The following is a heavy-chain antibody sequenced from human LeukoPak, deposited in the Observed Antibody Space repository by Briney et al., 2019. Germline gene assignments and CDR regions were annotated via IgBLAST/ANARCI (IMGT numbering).Heavy chain of an antibody. CDR1: GFTFSSYG. V-gene: IGHV3-30*03. D-gene: IGHD2-8*01. CDR2: ISYDGSTK. J-gene: IGHJ5*01. CDR3: AREEWWFDS. Sequence: GRSLRLSCAASGFTFSSYGMHWVRQAPGKGPEWVAVISYDGSTKYHADSVKGRFTISRDNAKNSLYLQMNSPRAEDTAVYYCAREEWWFDSWGQGTLVTVSS.